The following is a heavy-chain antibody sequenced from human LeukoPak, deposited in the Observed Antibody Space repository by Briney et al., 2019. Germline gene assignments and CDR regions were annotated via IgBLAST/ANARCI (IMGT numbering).Heavy chain of an antibody. Sequence: GGSLRLSCAASGFTFSSYWMHWVRQAPGKGLVWVSRIKSGGSSTSYADSVKGRFTISRDNAKNTLNLQMNSLRAEDTAVYYCARVESLWLPFDYWGQGTLVTVSS. CDR2: IKSGGSST. CDR3: ARVESLWLPFDY. J-gene: IGHJ4*02. V-gene: IGHV3-74*01. D-gene: IGHD6-19*01. CDR1: GFTFSSYW.